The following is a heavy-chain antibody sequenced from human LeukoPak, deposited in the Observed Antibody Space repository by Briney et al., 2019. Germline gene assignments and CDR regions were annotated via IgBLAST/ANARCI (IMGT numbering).Heavy chain of an antibody. Sequence: ASVKVSCKTTGYSFTSYGVTWVRQAPGQGLEWMGWIGGYTGHTNYVQKFQGRVTMTTDTSTSTAYMELRSLTSDDTAVYYCARDGSCSGGSCAMDGWFDPWGQGTLVTVSS. CDR2: IGGYTGHT. J-gene: IGHJ5*02. V-gene: IGHV1-18*01. CDR1: GYSFTSYG. D-gene: IGHD2-15*01. CDR3: ARDGSCSGGSCAMDGWFDP.